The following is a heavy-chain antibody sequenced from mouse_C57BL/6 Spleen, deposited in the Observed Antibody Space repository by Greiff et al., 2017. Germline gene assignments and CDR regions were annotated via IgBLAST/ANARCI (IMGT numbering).Heavy chain of an antibody. CDR1: GYSITSDY. D-gene: IGHD1-1*01. V-gene: IGHV3-8*01. CDR2: ISYSGST. J-gene: IGHJ2*01. CDR3: ARYRGSSGYYFDY. Sequence: EVMLVESGPGLAKPSQPLSLTCSVTGYSITSDYWNWIRKFPGNKLEYMGYISYSGSTYYNPSLKSRISITRDTSKNQYYLQLNSVTTEDTATYYCARYRGSSGYYFDYWGQGTTLTVSS.